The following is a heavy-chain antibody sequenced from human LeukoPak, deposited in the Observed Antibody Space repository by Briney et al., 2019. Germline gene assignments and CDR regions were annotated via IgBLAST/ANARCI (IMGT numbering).Heavy chain of an antibody. Sequence: SETLSLTCAVYGGSFSGYYWSWIRQPPGKGLEWIGEINHSGSTNYNPSLKSRVTISVDTSKNQFSLKLSSVTAADTAVYYCAGGYSSSSYNWFAPWGKGTLVT. D-gene: IGHD6-13*01. CDR1: GGSFSGYY. J-gene: IGHJ5*02. CDR2: INHSGST. V-gene: IGHV4-34*01. CDR3: AGGYSSSSYNWFAP.